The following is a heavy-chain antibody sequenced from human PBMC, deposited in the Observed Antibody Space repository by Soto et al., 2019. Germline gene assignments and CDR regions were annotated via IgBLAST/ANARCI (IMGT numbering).Heavy chain of an antibody. J-gene: IGHJ5*02. CDR2: INPNSGGT. CDR3: ARVVGYDFWSGYHNWFDP. Sequence: ASVKVSCKASGYTFTGYYMHWVRQVPGQGLEWMGWINPNSGGTNYAQKFQGRVTMTRDTSISTAYMELSRLRSDDTALYYCARVVGYDFWSGYHNWFDPWGHGTLVTVSS. CDR1: GYTFTGYY. D-gene: IGHD3-3*01. V-gene: IGHV1-2*02.